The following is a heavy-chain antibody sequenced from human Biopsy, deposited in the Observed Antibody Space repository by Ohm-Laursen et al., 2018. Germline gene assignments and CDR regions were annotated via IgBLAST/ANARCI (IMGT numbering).Heavy chain of an antibody. CDR2: MYYSGST. V-gene: IGHV4-59*01. Sequence: SETLSLTCTVSAGSLNFYYWSWIRQPPGKGLEWIGYMYYSGSTKYSPSLKNRVTVSFDTSRNQFFLKLTSMTPADTAVYYCVRGRSPDTYWGQGALVIVSS. CDR1: AGSLNFYY. J-gene: IGHJ4*02. D-gene: IGHD1-14*01. CDR3: VRGRSPDTY.